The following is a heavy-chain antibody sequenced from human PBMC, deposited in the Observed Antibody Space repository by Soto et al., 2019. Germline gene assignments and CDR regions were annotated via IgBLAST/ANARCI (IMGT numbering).Heavy chain of an antibody. CDR2: ISSSSSTI. CDR3: ARVSVLDYYDSSGYYYLYYYGMDV. J-gene: IGHJ6*02. V-gene: IGHV3-48*02. CDR1: GFTFSSYS. D-gene: IGHD3-22*01. Sequence: GGSLRLSCAASGFTFSSYSMNWVRQAPGKGLEWVSYISSSSSTIYYADSVKGRFTISRDNAKNSLYLQMNSLRDEDTAVYYCARVSVLDYYDSSGYYYLYYYGMDVWGQGTTVTVS.